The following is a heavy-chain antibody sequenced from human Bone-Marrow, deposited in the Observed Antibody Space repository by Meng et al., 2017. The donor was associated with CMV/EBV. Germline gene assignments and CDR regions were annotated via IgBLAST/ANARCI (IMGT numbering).Heavy chain of an antibody. Sequence: GGSLRLSCAASGFAVNSYYMSWVRQAPGKGLEWVSVIYSSGSTYFADSVKGRFTVSRDNSKNSVFLQLSSLRVEDTAVYYCARERLYQPLWGDALDVWGQGTKVTVSS. CDR3: ARERLYQPLWGDALDV. CDR2: IYSSGST. V-gene: IGHV3-53*01. CDR1: GFAVNSYY. D-gene: IGHD2-2*01. J-gene: IGHJ3*01.